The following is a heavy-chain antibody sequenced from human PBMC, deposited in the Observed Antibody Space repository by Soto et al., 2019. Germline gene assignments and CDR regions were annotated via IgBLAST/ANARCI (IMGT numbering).Heavy chain of an antibody. CDR3: AKDKTDSGWYSISFDY. J-gene: IGHJ4*02. CDR2: ISGSGGST. V-gene: IGHV3-23*01. D-gene: IGHD6-19*01. Sequence: GGSLRLSCAASGFTFSSYAMSWVRQAPGKGLEWVSAISGSGGSTYYADSVKGRFTISRDNSKNTLYLQMNSLRAEDTAVYYCAKDKTDSGWYSISFDYWGQGTLVTVSS. CDR1: GFTFSSYA.